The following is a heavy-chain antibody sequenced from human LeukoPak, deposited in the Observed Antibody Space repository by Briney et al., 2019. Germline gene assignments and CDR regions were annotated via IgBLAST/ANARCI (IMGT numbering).Heavy chain of an antibody. CDR2: PYSAATT. Sequence: PGGKLRLSCAASGFTGRNNYMSWVRQAPGKGREWVSEPYSAATTYYADSVKGRFSICRDNSKNTVYLQMSSLRAEDTAVYYCARARYQLDIAVAGTYYYYYYMDVWGKGTTVTVSS. D-gene: IGHD6-19*01. J-gene: IGHJ6*03. CDR1: GFTGRNNY. V-gene: IGHV3-53*01. CDR3: ARARYQLDIAVAGTYYYYYYMDV.